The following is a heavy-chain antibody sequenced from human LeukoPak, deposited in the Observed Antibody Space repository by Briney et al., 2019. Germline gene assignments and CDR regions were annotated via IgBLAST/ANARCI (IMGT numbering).Heavy chain of an antibody. CDR3: AKGTYYDSKTDVSDY. V-gene: IGHV3-23*01. D-gene: IGHD3-22*01. J-gene: IGHJ4*02. CDR2: ISGSGGST. Sequence: GGSLRLSCAASGFTFSSYGMSWVRQAPGKGREWVSAISGSGGSTYYADSVKGRFTISRDNSKNTLYLQMNSLRAEDTAVYYCAKGTYYDSKTDVSDYWGQGTLVTVSS. CDR1: GFTFSSYG.